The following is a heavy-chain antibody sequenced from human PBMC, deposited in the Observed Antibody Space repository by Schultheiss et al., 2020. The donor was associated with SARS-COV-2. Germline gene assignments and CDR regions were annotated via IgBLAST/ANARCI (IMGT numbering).Heavy chain of an antibody. CDR2: IWYDGSNK. J-gene: IGHJ3*02. Sequence: GGSLRLSCAASRFTFSSYGMHWVRQAPGKGLEWVAVIWYDGSNKYYADSVKGRFTISRDNSKNTLYLQMNSLRAEDTAVYYCARSYILLDAFDIWGQGTMVTVSS. CDR1: RFTFSSYG. CDR3: ARSYILLDAFDI. V-gene: IGHV3-33*01. D-gene: IGHD3-10*01.